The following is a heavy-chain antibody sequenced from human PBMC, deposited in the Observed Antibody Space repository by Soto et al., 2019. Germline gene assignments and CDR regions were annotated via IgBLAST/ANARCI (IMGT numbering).Heavy chain of an antibody. CDR3: VTTRGIAVGGSFDH. CDR1: GGSISSSSSY. Sequence: KPSETLSLTCTVSGGSISSSSSYWGWVRQPPGKGLEWMATIYSGSTYQNPSLKSRVTISVDTSKNQFSLKLSSVAAPDTAIYYCVTTRGIAVGGSFDHWGQGTLVTVSS. V-gene: IGHV4-39*01. D-gene: IGHD6-13*01. J-gene: IGHJ5*02. CDR2: IYSGST.